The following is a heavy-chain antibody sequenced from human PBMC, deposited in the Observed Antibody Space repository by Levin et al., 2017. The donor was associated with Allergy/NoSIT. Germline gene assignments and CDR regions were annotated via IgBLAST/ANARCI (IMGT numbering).Heavy chain of an antibody. CDR1: GFTFSSYE. CDR2: ISSTGSTI. CDR3: ARQLANCWSGCSYCDY. Sequence: GGSLRLSCAASGFTFSSYEMNWVRRAPGKGLEWVSDISSTGSTIYSADSVKGRFTISRDNAKNTLYLHMNSLRAEDTAVYYCARQLANCWSGCSYCDYWGQGALVTVSS. D-gene: IGHD3-3*01. J-gene: IGHJ4*02. V-gene: IGHV3-48*03.